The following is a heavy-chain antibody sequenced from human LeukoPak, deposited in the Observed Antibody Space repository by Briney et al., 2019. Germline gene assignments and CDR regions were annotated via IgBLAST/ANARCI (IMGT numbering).Heavy chain of an antibody. J-gene: IGHJ4*02. CDR2: IYHSGST. V-gene: IGHV4-4*02. CDR3: ARAGMVRGAIIALYFDY. CDR1: GGSISSSNW. D-gene: IGHD3-10*01. Sequence: PSGTLSLTCAVSGGSISSSNWWSWVRQPPGKGLEWIGEIYHSGSTNYNPSLKSRVTISVDKSKNQFSLKLSSVTAADTAVYYCARAGMVRGAIIALYFDYWGQGTLVTVSS.